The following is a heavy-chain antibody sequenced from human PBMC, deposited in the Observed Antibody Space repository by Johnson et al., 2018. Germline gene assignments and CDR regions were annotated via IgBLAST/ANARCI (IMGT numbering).Heavy chain of an antibody. CDR1: GFTFSTYS. J-gene: IGHJ6*02. CDR2: ITNAGGTI. CDR3: VRERPIAVGGTNNYYYGMDV. Sequence: VQLVQSGGGWVQPGGSLRLSCAASGFTFSTYSMDWVRQAPGKGLQWLAYITNAGGTIYYAYSVKGRFTISRDNAKNSLFLQMNSLRDDDTAVYYCVRERPIAVGGTNNYYYGMDVWGQGTTVTVSS. V-gene: IGHV3-48*02. D-gene: IGHD6-19*01.